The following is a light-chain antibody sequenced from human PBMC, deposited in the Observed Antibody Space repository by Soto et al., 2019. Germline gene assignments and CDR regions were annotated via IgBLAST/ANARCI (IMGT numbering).Light chain of an antibody. CDR2: GAS. J-gene: IGKJ3*01. V-gene: IGKV3-15*01. CDR3: QQYNSWSPFT. Sequence: EIVMTQSPATLSVSPGEGATLSCRASQSVSSNLAWYQQKPGQAPRLLIYGASTSATGIPARFSGSGSGTEFTLSISSLQSEDFAVYYCQQYNSWSPFTFGPGTKVDIK. CDR1: QSVSSN.